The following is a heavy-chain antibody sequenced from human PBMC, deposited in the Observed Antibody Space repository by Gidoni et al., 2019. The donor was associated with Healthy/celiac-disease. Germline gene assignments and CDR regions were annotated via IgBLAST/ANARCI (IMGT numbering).Heavy chain of an antibody. V-gene: IGHV4-38-2*01. CDR2: IYHSGST. CDR3: ARTKTPDYDILTGYYGYFDY. CDR1: GYSISSGYY. J-gene: IGHJ4*02. Sequence: QVQLQESGPGLVKPSATLSLTSPVPGYSISSGYYWGWIRQPPGKGLEWIETIYHSGSTYYNPSLKSRVTISVDTSKNQFSLKLSSVTAADTAVYYCARTKTPDYDILTGYYGYFDYWGQGTLVTVSS. D-gene: IGHD3-9*01.